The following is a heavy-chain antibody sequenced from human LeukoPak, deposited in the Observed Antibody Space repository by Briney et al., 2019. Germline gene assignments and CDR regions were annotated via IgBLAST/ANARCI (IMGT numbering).Heavy chain of an antibody. Sequence: SETLSLTCTVSGGSISSSSYYWGWIRQPPGKGLEWIVSIYYSGSTYYNPSLKSRVTISVDTSKNQFSLKLSSVTAADTAVYYCARGVGPVLGSSWLRGIYYYMDVWGKGTTVTVSS. J-gene: IGHJ6*03. D-gene: IGHD6-13*01. CDR3: ARGVGPVLGSSWLRGIYYYMDV. CDR2: IYYSGST. V-gene: IGHV4-39*07. CDR1: GGSISSSSYY.